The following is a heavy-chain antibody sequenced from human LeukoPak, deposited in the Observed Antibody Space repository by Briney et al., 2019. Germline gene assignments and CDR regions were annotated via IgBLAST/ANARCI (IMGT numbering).Heavy chain of an antibody. J-gene: IGHJ3*02. CDR2: IYYSGST. Sequence: SETLSLTCTVSGGSISTYFWSWIRQPPRKGLEWIGYIYYSGSTDYNPSLRSRVTISVDTSKNQFSLRLSSVTAADTAVYYCARGLYSTSSRNAFDIWGQGTMVTVSS. V-gene: IGHV4-59*01. CDR3: ARGLYSTSSRNAFDI. D-gene: IGHD6-6*01. CDR1: GGSISTYF.